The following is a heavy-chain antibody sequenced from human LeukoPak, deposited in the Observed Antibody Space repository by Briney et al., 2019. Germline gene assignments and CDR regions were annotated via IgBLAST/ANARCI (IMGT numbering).Heavy chain of an antibody. J-gene: IGHJ5*02. CDR2: IYYSGST. CDR1: GGSISSGGYY. Sequence: PSETLSLTCTVSGGSISSGGYYWSWIRQHPGQGLEWIGYIYYSGSTYYNPSLKSRVTISVDTSKNQFSLKLSSVTAADTAVYYCARHGSKVVAANNWFDPWGQGTLVTVSS. D-gene: IGHD2-15*01. CDR3: ARHGSKVVAANNWFDP. V-gene: IGHV4-31*03.